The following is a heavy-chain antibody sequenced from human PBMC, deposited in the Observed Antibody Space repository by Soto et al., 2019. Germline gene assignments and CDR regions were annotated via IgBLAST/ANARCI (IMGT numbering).Heavy chain of an antibody. V-gene: IGHV1-18*04. D-gene: IGHD6-13*01. Sequence: GASVKVSCKTSGYTFTSYGISWVRQAPGQGLEWMGWISAYNGNTNYAQKLQGRVTMTTDTSKNQFSLQLNSVTPEDTAVYYCARSAKQLVLNYYGMDVWGQGTTVTVSS. CDR3: ARSAKQLVLNYYGMDV. CDR1: GYTFTSYG. CDR2: ISAYNGNT. J-gene: IGHJ6*02.